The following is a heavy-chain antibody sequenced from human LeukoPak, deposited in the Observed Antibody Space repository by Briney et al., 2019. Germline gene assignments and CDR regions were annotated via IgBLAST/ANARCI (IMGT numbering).Heavy chain of an antibody. CDR1: GYTFTKYG. CDR3: ARGDDYGDYWGLY. Sequence: ASVKVSCKASGYTFTKYGITWVRQAPGQGLEWVGWISTYNGNTNYAQKLQGRVTMTTDTSTSTAYMGLRSLISDDAAVYYCARGDDYGDYWGLYWGQGTLVTVSS. V-gene: IGHV1-18*01. CDR2: ISTYNGNT. D-gene: IGHD4-17*01. J-gene: IGHJ4*02.